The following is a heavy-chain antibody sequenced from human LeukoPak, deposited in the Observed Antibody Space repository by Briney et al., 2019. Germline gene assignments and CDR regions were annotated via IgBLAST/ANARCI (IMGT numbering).Heavy chain of an antibody. D-gene: IGHD3-22*01. Sequence: TGGSLRLSCAASGFTFDDYAMHWVRQAPGKGLEWVSGISWNSGSIGYADSVKGRFTISRDNAKNSLYLQMNSLRAEDTALYYCAKAGRRLSSGYYFGDYYYMDVWGKGITVTISS. CDR1: GFTFDDYA. CDR2: ISWNSGSI. V-gene: IGHV3-9*01. CDR3: AKAGRRLSSGYYFGDYYYMDV. J-gene: IGHJ6*03.